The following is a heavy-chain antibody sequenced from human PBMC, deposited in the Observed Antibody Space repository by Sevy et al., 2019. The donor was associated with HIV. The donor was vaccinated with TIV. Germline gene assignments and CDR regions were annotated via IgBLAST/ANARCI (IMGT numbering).Heavy chain of an antibody. D-gene: IGHD3-10*01. CDR2: IYHTGAA. V-gene: IGHV4-39*01. J-gene: IGHJ4*02. Sequence: SETLSLTCTVSGGTISSSSYRWGWIRQPPGKGLEWVGSIYHTGAADDNPSLKRRVTMSVDTSKNQFSLQVGSVTAADTAVYYCARWYGNNFDYWGQGVLVTVSS. CDR1: GGTISSSSYR. CDR3: ARWYGNNFDY.